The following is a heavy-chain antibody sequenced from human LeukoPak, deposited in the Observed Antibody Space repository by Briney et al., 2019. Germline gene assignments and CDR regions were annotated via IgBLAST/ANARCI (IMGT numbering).Heavy chain of an antibody. V-gene: IGHV3-30*02. CDR2: IRYDGSNK. Sequence: GGSLRLSCAASGFTFISYGMSWARQAPGKGLEWVAFIRYDGSNKYYADSVKGRFTISRDNSKNTLYLQMNSLRAEDTAVYYCAKSRVWWLRPPYFDYWGQGTLVTVSS. D-gene: IGHD5-12*01. J-gene: IGHJ4*02. CDR3: AKSRVWWLRPPYFDY. CDR1: GFTFISYG.